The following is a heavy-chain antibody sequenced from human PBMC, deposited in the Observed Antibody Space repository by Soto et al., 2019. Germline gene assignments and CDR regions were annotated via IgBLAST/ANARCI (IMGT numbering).Heavy chain of an antibody. J-gene: IGHJ4*02. D-gene: IGHD3-16*01. V-gene: IGHV5-51*01. CDR3: ARVLGYYFDY. CDR1: GYSFTNYW. Sequence: EVQLVQSGAEVKKPGESLKISCKVSGYSFTNYWTAWVRQVPGKGLERVGIIYPGDSDTRYSPSFQGQVTISADKSINTAYLQWSSLKASDTAMYYCARVLGYYFDYWGQRTLVTVSS. CDR2: IYPGDSDT.